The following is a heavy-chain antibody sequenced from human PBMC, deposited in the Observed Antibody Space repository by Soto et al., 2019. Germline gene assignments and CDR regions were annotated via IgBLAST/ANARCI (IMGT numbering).Heavy chain of an antibody. Sequence: SCKASGDTFRSYGMHWVRQAPGKGLEWVAVIWYDGSNKYYADSVKGRFTISRDNSKNTLYLQMNSLRAEDTAVYYCASLAAAGEQGAFDIWGQGTMVTVSS. CDR2: IWYDGSNK. J-gene: IGHJ3*02. D-gene: IGHD6-13*01. CDR3: ASLAAAGEQGAFDI. V-gene: IGHV3-33*01. CDR1: GDTFRSYG.